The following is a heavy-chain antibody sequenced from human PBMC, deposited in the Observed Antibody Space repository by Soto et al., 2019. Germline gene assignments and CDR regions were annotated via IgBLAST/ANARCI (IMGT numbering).Heavy chain of an antibody. CDR3: ARDTVSSSWYRGVFDY. CDR1: GFTFSDYY. Sequence: GSLRLSCAASGFTFSDYYMSWIRQAPGEGLEWVSYISSSGSNIYYADSVKGRFTISRDNAKNSLYLQMNSLRAEDTAVYYCARDTVSSSWYRGVFDYWGQGTLVTVSS. CDR2: ISSSGSNI. D-gene: IGHD6-13*01. J-gene: IGHJ4*02. V-gene: IGHV3-11*01.